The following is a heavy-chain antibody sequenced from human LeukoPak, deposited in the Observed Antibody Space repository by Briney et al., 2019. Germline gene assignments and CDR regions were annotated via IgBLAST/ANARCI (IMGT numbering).Heavy chain of an antibody. V-gene: IGHV1-69*05. D-gene: IGHD2-8*02. CDR3: ARGAEPCTGIPCFRAGDY. CDR2: IIPTLGTT. CDR1: GGTFSNYV. Sequence: SVKVSCKASGGTFSNYVFTWVRQAPGQGLEWLGEIIPTLGTTNSAQKFQGRVTITTDESTNTVYLEPSSLRPDDTAVYYCARGAEPCTGIPCFRAGDYWGQGALVTVSS. J-gene: IGHJ4*02.